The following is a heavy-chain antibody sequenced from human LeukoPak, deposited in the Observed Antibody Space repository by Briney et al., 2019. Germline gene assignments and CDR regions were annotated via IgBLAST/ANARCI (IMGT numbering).Heavy chain of an antibody. J-gene: IGHJ6*03. Sequence: SVKVSCKASGDTFSSYTISWVRQAPGQGLEWMGRIIPILWITNYAQKFQGTVTITRHTSISTAYMELSSLRSEDTAVYYCARVGVGYYYYMDVWGKGTTVTVSS. V-gene: IGHV1-69*02. CDR2: IIPILWIT. CDR3: ARVGVGYYYYMDV. CDR1: GDTFSSYT. D-gene: IGHD3-16*01.